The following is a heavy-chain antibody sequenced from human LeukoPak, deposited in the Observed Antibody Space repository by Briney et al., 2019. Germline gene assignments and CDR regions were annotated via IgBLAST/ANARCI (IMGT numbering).Heavy chain of an antibody. CDR2: IIPIFGTA. V-gene: IGHV1-69*13. CDR3: GAGPSETGTTGKLYYYYYMDV. D-gene: IGHD1-14*01. J-gene: IGHJ6*03. CDR1: GGTFSSYA. Sequence: SVKVSCKASGGTFSSYAISWVRQAPGQGLEWMGGIIPIFGTANYAQKFQGRVTITADESTSTAYMELSSLRSEDTAVYYCGAGPSETGTTGKLYYYYYMDVWGKGTTVTVSS.